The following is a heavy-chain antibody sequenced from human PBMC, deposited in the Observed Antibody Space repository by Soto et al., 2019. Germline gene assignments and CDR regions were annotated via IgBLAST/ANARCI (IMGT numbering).Heavy chain of an antibody. D-gene: IGHD6-13*01. V-gene: IGHV3-23*01. CDR1: GFTFSSYA. Sequence: GGSLRLSCAASGFTFSSYAMSWVRQAPGKGLEWVSAISGSGGSTYYADSVKGRFTISRDNSKNTLYLQMNSLRAEDTAVYYCARERENDSSSWYLVPEFYFDYWGQRTLVTVSS. CDR3: ARERENDSSSWYLVPEFYFDY. J-gene: IGHJ4*02. CDR2: ISGSGGST.